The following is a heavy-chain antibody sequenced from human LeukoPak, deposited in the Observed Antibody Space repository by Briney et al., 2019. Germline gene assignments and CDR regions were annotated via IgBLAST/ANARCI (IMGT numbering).Heavy chain of an antibody. Sequence: PGGSLRLSCAASGFTFSSYAMSWVRQAPGKGLEWVSAISGSGGSTYYADSVKGRFTISRDNSKNTLYLQMNSLRAEDTAVYYCAKDYYDSSGYYYVEVYYFDYWGQGTLVTVSS. CDR1: GFTFSSYA. CDR2: ISGSGGST. D-gene: IGHD3-22*01. J-gene: IGHJ4*02. V-gene: IGHV3-23*01. CDR3: AKDYYDSSGYYYVEVYYFDY.